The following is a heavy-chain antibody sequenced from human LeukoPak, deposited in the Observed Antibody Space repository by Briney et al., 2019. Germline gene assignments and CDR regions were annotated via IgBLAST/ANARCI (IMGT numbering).Heavy chain of an antibody. J-gene: IGHJ4*02. CDR2: INPNSGGT. D-gene: IGHD5-12*01. Sequence: ASVKVSCKASGYTFTGYYMHWVRQAPGQGLEWMGWINPNSGGTNYAQKFQGRVTMTRDTSISTAYMELSRLRSDDTAVYYCAREYSGYDGVAAFWGQGTLVTVSS. CDR1: GYTFTGYY. V-gene: IGHV1-2*02. CDR3: AREYSGYDGVAAF.